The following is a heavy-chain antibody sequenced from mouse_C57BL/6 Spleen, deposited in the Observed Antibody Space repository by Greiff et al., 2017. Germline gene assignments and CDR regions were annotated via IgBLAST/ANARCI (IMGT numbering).Heavy chain of an antibody. CDR1: GYSFTGYF. CDR3: ARGEFDGYRYFDV. V-gene: IGHV1-20*01. J-gene: IGHJ1*03. D-gene: IGHD2-3*01. CDR2: INPYNGDT. Sequence: VQLVESGPELVKPGDSVKISCKASGYSFTGYFMNWVMQSHGKSLEWIGRINPYNGDTFYNQKFKGKATLTVDKSSSTAHMELRSLTSEDSAVYYCARGEFDGYRYFDVWGTGTTVTVSS.